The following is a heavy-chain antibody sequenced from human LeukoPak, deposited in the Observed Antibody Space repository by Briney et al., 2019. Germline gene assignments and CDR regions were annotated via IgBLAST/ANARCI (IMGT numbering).Heavy chain of an antibody. CDR2: IYHSGST. CDR3: ARPPSTGPGNPDTALDY. Sequence: SETLSLTCTVSGGSISSGGYYWSWIRQPPGKGLEWIGYIYHSGSTYYNPSLKSRVTISVDRSKNQFSLKLSSVTAADTAVYYCARPPSTGPGNPDTALDYWGQGTLVTVSS. V-gene: IGHV4-30-2*01. J-gene: IGHJ4*02. CDR1: GGSISSGGYY. D-gene: IGHD2-2*01.